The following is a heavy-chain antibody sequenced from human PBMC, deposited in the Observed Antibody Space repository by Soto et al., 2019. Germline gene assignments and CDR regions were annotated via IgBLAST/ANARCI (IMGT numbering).Heavy chain of an antibody. CDR1: GFTVSSYS. CDR2: ISSSSSYI. V-gene: IGHV3-21*01. Sequence: EVQLVESGGGLVKPGGSLRLSCAASGFTVSSYSMNWVRQAPGKGLEWVSSISSSSSYIYYADSVKGRFTISRDNAKNSLYLQMNSLRAEDTAVYYCARPSSIADYYYYGMDVWGQGTTVTVSS. CDR3: ARPSSIADYYYYGMDV. J-gene: IGHJ6*02. D-gene: IGHD6-6*01.